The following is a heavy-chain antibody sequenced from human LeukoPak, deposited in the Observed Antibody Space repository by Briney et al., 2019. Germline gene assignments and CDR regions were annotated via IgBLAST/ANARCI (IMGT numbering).Heavy chain of an antibody. V-gene: IGHV3-21*01. D-gene: IGHD2-2*01. CDR3: ARGYCSSTSCYPLDY. CDR1: GFTFSSYS. CDR2: ISSSSSYI. J-gene: IGHJ4*02. Sequence: PGGSLRLSCAASGFTFSSYSMNWVRQAPGKGLEWVSSISSSSSYIYYADSVKGRFTISRDNAKNSLYLQMNSLRAGDTAVYYCARGYCSSTSCYPLDYWGQGTLVTVSS.